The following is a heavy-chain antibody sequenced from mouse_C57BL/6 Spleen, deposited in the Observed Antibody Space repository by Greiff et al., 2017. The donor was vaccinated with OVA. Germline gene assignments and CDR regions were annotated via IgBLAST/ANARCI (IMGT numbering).Heavy chain of an antibody. V-gene: IGHV5-17*01. CDR3: ATGYYYAMDY. CDR1: GFTFSDYG. J-gene: IGHJ4*01. CDR2: ISSGSSTI. Sequence: EVKLQESGGGLVKPGGSLKLSCAASGFTFSDYGMHWVRQAPEKGLEWVAYISSGSSTIYYADTVKGRITIHRDNAKNTLFLHMTMLRSEDTAMYYCATGYYYAMDYWGQGTSVTVSS. D-gene: IGHD4-1*01.